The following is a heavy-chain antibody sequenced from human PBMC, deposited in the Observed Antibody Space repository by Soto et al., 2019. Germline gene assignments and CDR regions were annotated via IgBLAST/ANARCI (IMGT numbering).Heavy chain of an antibody. D-gene: IGHD6-19*01. CDR2: IYSGGST. CDR1: GFTVSSNY. Sequence: PGGSLRLSCAASGFTVSSNYMSWVRQAPGKGLEWVSVIYSGGSTYYADSVKGRFTISRDNSKNTLYLQMNSLRAEDTAVYYCARGLNAVVGICYFDYGGQGPLVTVPS. V-gene: IGHV3-53*01. J-gene: IGHJ4*02. CDR3: ARGLNAVVGICYFDY.